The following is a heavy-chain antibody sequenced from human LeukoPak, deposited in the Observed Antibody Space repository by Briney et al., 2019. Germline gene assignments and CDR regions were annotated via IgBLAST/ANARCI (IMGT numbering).Heavy chain of an antibody. J-gene: IGHJ4*02. Sequence: VASVKVSCKASGGTFSSYAISWVRQAPGQGLEWMGRIIPILGIANYAQKFQGRVTITADKSTSTAYMELSSLRSEDTAVYYCAREIPKEYYDILTGYTIDYWGQGTLVTVSS. D-gene: IGHD3-9*01. CDR1: GGTFSSYA. V-gene: IGHV1-69*04. CDR2: IIPILGIA. CDR3: AREIPKEYYDILTGYTIDY.